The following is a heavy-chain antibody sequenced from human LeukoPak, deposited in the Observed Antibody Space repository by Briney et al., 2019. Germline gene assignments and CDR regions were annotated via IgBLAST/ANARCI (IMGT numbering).Heavy chain of an antibody. J-gene: IGHJ4*02. Sequence: AGGSLRLSCAASGFTFSSYSMNWVRQAPGKGLEWVSSISSSSSYIYYADSVKGRFTISRDNAKNSLYLQMNSLRAEDTAVYYCARDSVGYGGTSDFDYWGQGTLVTVSS. V-gene: IGHV3-21*01. D-gene: IGHD2-15*01. CDR2: ISSSSSYI. CDR1: GFTFSSYS. CDR3: ARDSVGYGGTSDFDY.